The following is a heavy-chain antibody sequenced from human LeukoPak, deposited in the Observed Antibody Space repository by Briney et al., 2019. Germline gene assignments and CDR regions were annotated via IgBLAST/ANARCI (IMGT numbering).Heavy chain of an antibody. J-gene: IGHJ5*02. Sequence: GGTLRLSCVASGFTFTSDAMNWVRQAPGKGLEWVSSTVSRGTTQYADSVKGRFTVSRDTSKNTLYLQMNSLRADDTAVYYCAKCSTSAYTTGWCNWIDPWGQGTLVTVSS. D-gene: IGHD6-19*01. CDR1: GFTFTSDA. CDR3: AKCSTSAYTTGWCNWIDP. V-gene: IGHV3-23*01. CDR2: TVSRGTT.